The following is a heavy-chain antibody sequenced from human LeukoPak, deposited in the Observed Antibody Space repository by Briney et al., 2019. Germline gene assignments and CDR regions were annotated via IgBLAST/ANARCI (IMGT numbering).Heavy chain of an antibody. Sequence: GGSLRLSCAASGFTFSSCAMTWVRQAPGKGLEWVASITGDGTRTYYTDSVKGRFTISRDNSKNTLYLQMNSLRADETAIYYCASRPRADMGPLDYWGEGTLVTVST. V-gene: IGHV3-23*01. CDR3: ASRPRADMGPLDY. CDR1: GFTFSSCA. J-gene: IGHJ4*02. D-gene: IGHD1-14*01. CDR2: ITGDGTRT.